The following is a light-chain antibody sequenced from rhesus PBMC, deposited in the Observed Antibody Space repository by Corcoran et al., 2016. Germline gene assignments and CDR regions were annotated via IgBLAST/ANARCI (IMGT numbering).Light chain of an antibody. CDR1: QSLLHSNGNTY. CDR3: MQSTKEYS. CDR2: KVT. Sequence: DIVMTQTPLSLPVTPGEPASISCRSSQSLLHSNGNTYLHWYLQKPGQFLRLLIYKVTNRESGVPDRFSGSGSGTDFTLKISRVETEDVGVYNYMQSTKEYSFGQGTKVEVK. J-gene: IGKJ2*01. V-gene: IGKV2S3*01.